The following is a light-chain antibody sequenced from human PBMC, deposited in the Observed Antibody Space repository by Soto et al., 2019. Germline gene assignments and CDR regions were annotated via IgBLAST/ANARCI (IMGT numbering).Light chain of an antibody. CDR1: QSVNSN. CDR3: QQYGSSGT. J-gene: IGKJ1*01. V-gene: IGKV3-15*01. CDR2: GAS. Sequence: EIVMTQSPATLSVSPGERATLSCRASQSVNSNLAWYQQKLGQAPRVLIYGASTRANGIPARFSGSGSGTEFTLTVSSLQSEDFAVYYCQQYGSSGTFGQGTKVDIK.